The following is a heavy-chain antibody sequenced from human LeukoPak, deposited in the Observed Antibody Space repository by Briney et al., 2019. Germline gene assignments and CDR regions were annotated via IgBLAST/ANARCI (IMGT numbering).Heavy chain of an antibody. D-gene: IGHD2-15*01. CDR3: ARPLRPLGYFYGMDV. CDR1: GFTFSDYA. CDR2: ISTRSTYK. V-gene: IGHV3-21*01. Sequence: GGSLRLSCAGSGFTFSDYAMIWVRQVPGKGLEWVSSISTRSTYKYYVDSVKGRFTISRDNANNSLYLQMDNLRAEDTAVYFCARPLRPLGYFYGMDVWGPGTTVIVSS. J-gene: IGHJ6*02.